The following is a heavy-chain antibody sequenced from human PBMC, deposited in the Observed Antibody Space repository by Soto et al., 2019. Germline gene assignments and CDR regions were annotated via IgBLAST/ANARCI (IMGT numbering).Heavy chain of an antibody. Sequence: EVQLVESGGGLVKPGGSLRLSCAASGFTFSSYSMNWVRQAPGKGLEWVSSISSSSSYIYYADSVKGRFTISRDNANNLLYLQMNILRAEDTAVYYCARDCTVNDTLYYYYYMDVWGKGTTVTVSS. D-gene: IGHD3-9*01. CDR2: ISSSSSYI. V-gene: IGHV3-21*01. J-gene: IGHJ6*03. CDR3: ARDCTVNDTLYYYYYMDV. CDR1: GFTFSSYS.